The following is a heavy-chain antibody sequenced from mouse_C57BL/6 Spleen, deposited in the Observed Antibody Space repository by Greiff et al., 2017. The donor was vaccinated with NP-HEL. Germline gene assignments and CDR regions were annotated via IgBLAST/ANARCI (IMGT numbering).Heavy chain of an antibody. Sequence: QVQLQQPGAELVRPGTSVKLSCKASGYTFTSYWMHWVKQRPGQGLEWIGVIDPSDSYTNYNQKFKGKATLTVDTSSSTAYMQLSSLTSEDSAVYYCARHGYSNYDGAMDYWGQGTSGTVSS. D-gene: IGHD2-5*01. CDR2: IDPSDSYT. J-gene: IGHJ4*01. CDR1: GYTFTSYW. CDR3: ARHGYSNYDGAMDY. V-gene: IGHV1-59*01.